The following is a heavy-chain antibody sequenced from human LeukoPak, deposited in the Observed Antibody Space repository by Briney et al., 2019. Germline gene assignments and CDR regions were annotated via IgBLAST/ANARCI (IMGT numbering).Heavy chain of an antibody. J-gene: IGHJ6*02. D-gene: IGHD2-15*01. V-gene: IGHV1-18*01. CDR3: ARLGYCSGGSCAYYYYGMDV. Sequence: ASVKVSCKASGYTFTSYGISWVRQAPGQGLEWMGWISAYNGNTNYGQKLQGRVTMTTDTSTSTAYMELRSLRSDDTAVYYCARLGYCSGGSCAYYYYGMDVWGQGTTVTVSS. CDR1: GYTFTSYG. CDR2: ISAYNGNT.